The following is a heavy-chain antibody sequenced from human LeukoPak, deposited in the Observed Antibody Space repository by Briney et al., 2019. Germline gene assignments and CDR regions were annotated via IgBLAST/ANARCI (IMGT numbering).Heavy chain of an antibody. V-gene: IGHV3-21*01. D-gene: IGHD2-15*01. CDR2: ISSTSSYI. Sequence: GGSLRLSCAASGFTFGTYYMHCVRQAPGKGLQWVSSISSTSSYIYYADSVKGRFTISRDNARNSLYLQMNSLRAEDTAVYYCASMFVADAKDYWGQGTLVTVSS. J-gene: IGHJ4*02. CDR3: ASMFVADAKDY. CDR1: GFTFGTYY.